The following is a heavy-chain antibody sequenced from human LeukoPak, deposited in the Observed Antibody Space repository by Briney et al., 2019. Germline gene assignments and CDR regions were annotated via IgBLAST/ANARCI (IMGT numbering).Heavy chain of an antibody. CDR1: GGDISTSNYF. CDR3: PRFFYYDASRAPS. Sequence: PSETLSLTCTVSGGDISTSNYFWGWIRQSPGKGMEWSGNIYYSGSTYYNPSLKSRVSLSIDTSMNQFSLKVNSLTVADTAVRYGPRFFYYDASRAPSWGQGTLVAVSS. D-gene: IGHD3-16*01. J-gene: IGHJ5*02. CDR2: IYYSGST. V-gene: IGHV4-39*01.